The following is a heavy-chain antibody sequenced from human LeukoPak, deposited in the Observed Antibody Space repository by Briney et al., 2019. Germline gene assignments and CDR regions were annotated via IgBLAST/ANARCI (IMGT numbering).Heavy chain of an antibody. Sequence: GGSLRLSCAASGFSFSSSGMHWVRQAPGKGLEWVGLVLYDGINKYYADSVKGRSTISRDNSKNTLYLQINSLRAEDTAVYYCAKQERDSVSESYYIAYWGQGTQVTVSS. CDR2: VLYDGINK. V-gene: IGHV3-30*18. CDR1: GFSFSSSG. D-gene: IGHD3-10*01. CDR3: AKQERDSVSESYYIAY. J-gene: IGHJ4*02.